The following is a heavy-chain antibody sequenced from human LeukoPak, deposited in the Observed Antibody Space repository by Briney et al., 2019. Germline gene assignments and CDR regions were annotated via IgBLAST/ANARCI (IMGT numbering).Heavy chain of an antibody. Sequence: GASVKVSCXASGYTFTGYYMYWVRQARGQGLEWMGWINPNSGGTNYAQKFQGRVTMTRDTSISTAYMELSRLRSDDTAVYYCAILVVAATFDYWGQGTLVTVSS. CDR2: INPNSGGT. CDR1: GYTFTGYY. V-gene: IGHV1-2*02. CDR3: AILVVAATFDY. J-gene: IGHJ4*02. D-gene: IGHD2-15*01.